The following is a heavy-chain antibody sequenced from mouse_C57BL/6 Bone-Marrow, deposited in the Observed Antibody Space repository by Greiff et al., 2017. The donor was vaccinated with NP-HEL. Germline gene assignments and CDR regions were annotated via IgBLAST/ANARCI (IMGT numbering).Heavy chain of an antibody. CDR1: GYTFTSYG. D-gene: IGHD1-1*01. J-gene: IGHJ4*01. CDR2: IYPRSGNT. Sequence: QVQLQQSGAELARPGASVKLSCKASGYTFTSYGISWVKQRTGQGLEWIGEIYPRSGNTYYNEKFKGKATLTADKSSSTAYMEFRSLTSEDSAVYFCARQGGYGSSSYYAMDYWGQGTSVTVSS. V-gene: IGHV1-81*01. CDR3: ARQGGYGSSSYYAMDY.